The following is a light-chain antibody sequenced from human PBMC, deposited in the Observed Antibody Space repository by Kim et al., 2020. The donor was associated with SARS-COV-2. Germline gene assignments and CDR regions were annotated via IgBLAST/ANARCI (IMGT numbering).Light chain of an antibody. Sequence: SYELTQPSSVSVSPGQTARITCSGDVLAKKYARWFQQKPGQAPVLVIYKDGERPSGIPERFSGSSSGTTVTLTISGAQVEDEADYYCYSAADNNGVFGGGTQLTVL. CDR2: KDG. J-gene: IGLJ3*02. CDR3: YSAADNNGV. CDR1: VLAKKY. V-gene: IGLV3-27*01.